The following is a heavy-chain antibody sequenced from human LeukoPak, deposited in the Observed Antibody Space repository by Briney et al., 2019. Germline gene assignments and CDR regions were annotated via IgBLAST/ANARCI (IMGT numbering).Heavy chain of an antibody. J-gene: IGHJ4*02. Sequence: SVKVSCEASGYTFTSYGISWVPQAPGQGLEWMGWISAYNGNTNYAQKLQGRVTMTTDTSTSTAYMELRSLRSDDTDVYYCARDVGANSFDYWGQGTLVTVSS. V-gene: IGHV1-18*01. D-gene: IGHD1-26*01. CDR3: ARDVGANSFDY. CDR2: ISAYNGNT. CDR1: GYTFTSYG.